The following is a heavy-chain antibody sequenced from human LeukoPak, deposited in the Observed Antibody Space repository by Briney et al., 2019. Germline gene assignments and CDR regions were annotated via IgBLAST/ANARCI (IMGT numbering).Heavy chain of an antibody. V-gene: IGHV3-48*04. J-gene: IGHJ4*02. D-gene: IGHD1-1*01. CDR2: IVGSSSNI. CDR1: GFIFSTYS. Sequence: GGSLRLSCTASGFIFSTYSMNCVRQAPGKGLEWVSYIVGSSSNIYYADSVKGRFTISRDNAKNSLYLQMDSLRAEDTAVYYCATDSPETAAFDYWGQGTLVTVSS. CDR3: ATDSPETAAFDY.